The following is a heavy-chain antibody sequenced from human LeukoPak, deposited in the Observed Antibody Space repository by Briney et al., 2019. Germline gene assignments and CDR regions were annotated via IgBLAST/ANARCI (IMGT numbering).Heavy chain of an antibody. J-gene: IGHJ4*02. V-gene: IGHV3-15*01. Sequence: PGGSLRLSCAASGFTFSNAWMSWVRQAPGKGLEWVGRIKSKTDGGTTDYAAPVKGRFTISRDDSKNTLYLQMNSLKTEDTAVYYCTTEWGMSGYYQTDYWGQGTLVTASS. CDR3: TTEWGMSGYYQTDY. CDR1: GFTFSNAW. D-gene: IGHD3-22*01. CDR2: IKSKTDGGTT.